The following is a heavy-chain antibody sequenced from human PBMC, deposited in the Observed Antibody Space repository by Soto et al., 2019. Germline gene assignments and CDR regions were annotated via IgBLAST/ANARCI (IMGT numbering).Heavy chain of an antibody. V-gene: IGHV3-73*01. CDR2: ILSKAGNYAT. CDR1: GFIFSGSA. D-gene: IGHD2-2*01. J-gene: IGHJ4*02. CDR3: SRGGSPAYHDY. Sequence: EVQLVESGGGLVQPGGSLTLSCAASGFIFSGSAVHWVRQASGKGREWVGRILSKAGNYATAYPASMKGRLTISRDGSEKAAFLQMTSLKTEDAAVEYCSRGGSPAYHDYWGQGTLVAVSS.